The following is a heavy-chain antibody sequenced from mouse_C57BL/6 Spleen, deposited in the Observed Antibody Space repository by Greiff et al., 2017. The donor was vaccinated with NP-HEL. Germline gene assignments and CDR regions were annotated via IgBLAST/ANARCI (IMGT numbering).Heavy chain of an antibody. CDR2: IDPETGGT. V-gene: IGHV1-15*01. J-gene: IGHJ3*01. D-gene: IGHD2-3*01. Sequence: QVQLKQSGAELVRPGASVTLSCKASGYTFTDYEMHWVKQTPVHGLEWIGAIDPETGGTAYNQKFKGKAILTADKSSSTAYMELRSLTSEDSAVYYCTRPYDGYYRFAYWGQGTLVTVSA. CDR1: GYTFTDYE. CDR3: TRPYDGYYRFAY.